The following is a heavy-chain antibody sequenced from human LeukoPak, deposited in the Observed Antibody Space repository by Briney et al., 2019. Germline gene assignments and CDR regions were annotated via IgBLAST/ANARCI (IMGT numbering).Heavy chain of an antibody. Sequence: GGSLRLSCAGSGFTFSSYFMTWVRQPPGKGLEWVANIKPDGSEKYYVDSVKSRFTISRDNAKNSLYFQMNSLRVDDTAVYYCASGGYNWNRLDYWGQGILVAVSS. CDR1: GFTFSSYF. V-gene: IGHV3-7*01. CDR2: IKPDGSEK. D-gene: IGHD1-20*01. CDR3: ASGGYNWNRLDY. J-gene: IGHJ4*02.